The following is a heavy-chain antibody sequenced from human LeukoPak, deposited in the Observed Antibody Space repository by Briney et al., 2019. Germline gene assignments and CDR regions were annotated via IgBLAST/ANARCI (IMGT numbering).Heavy chain of an antibody. CDR3: ARDLPTVTSRYDAFDI. V-gene: IGHV4-39*07. CDR2: IYYSGST. J-gene: IGHJ3*02. Sequence: SETLSLTCTVSGDSISSSSYYWGWIRQPPGKGLEWIGSIYYSGSTYYNPSLKSRVTISVDTSKNQFSLKLSSVTAADTAVYYCARDLPTVTSRYDAFDIWGQGTMVTVSS. CDR1: GDSISSSSYY. D-gene: IGHD4-17*01.